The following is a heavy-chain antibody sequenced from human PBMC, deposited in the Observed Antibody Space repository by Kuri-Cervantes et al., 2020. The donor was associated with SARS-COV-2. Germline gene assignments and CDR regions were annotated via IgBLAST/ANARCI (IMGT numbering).Heavy chain of an antibody. CDR3: AKDYRITIFGVVIRSYYYYMDV. CDR1: GFTFSSYW. Sequence: GESLKISCAASGFTFSSYWMHWVRQAPGKGLVWVSRINSDGSSTSYADSVKGRFTISRDNSKNALYLQMNSLRAEDTAVYYCAKDYRITIFGVVIRSYYYYMDVWGKGTTVTVSS. D-gene: IGHD3-3*01. J-gene: IGHJ6*03. CDR2: INSDGSST. V-gene: IGHV3-74*01.